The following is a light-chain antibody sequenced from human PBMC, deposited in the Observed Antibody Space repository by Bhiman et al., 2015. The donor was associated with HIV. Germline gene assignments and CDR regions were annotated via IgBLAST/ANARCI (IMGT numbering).Light chain of an antibody. Sequence: SYELTQPPSVSVSPGQTASITCSGDKLGDKYVCWYQQKPGQSPVLVMYQDNKRPSGIPERFSGSNSGNTATLTINRAQVGDEADYYCQVCDIHIDHSVVFGGGTRLTVL. CDR1: KLGDKY. CDR3: QVCDIHIDHSVV. CDR2: QDN. J-gene: IGLJ3*02. V-gene: IGLV3-1*01.